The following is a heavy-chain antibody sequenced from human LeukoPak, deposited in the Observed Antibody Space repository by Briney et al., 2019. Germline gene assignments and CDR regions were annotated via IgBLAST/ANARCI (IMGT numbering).Heavy chain of an antibody. J-gene: IGHJ4*02. V-gene: IGHV4-59*08. Sequence: KPSETLSLTCTVSGGSISSYYWSWIRQPPGKGLEWIGYIYYSGSTNYNPSLKSRVTISVDTSKNQFSLKLSSVTAADTAVYYCARGAVPAATNPMGYWGQGTLVTVSS. CDR2: IYYSGST. CDR3: ARGAVPAATNPMGY. CDR1: GGSISSYY. D-gene: IGHD2-2*01.